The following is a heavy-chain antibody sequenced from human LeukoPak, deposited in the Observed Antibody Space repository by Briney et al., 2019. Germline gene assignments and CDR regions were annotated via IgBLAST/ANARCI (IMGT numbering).Heavy chain of an antibody. CDR1: GYTFTSYD. J-gene: IGHJ6*03. Sequence: ASVKVSCKASGYTFTSYDINWVRQATGQGLEWMGWMNPNSGNTGYAQKFQGRVTMTRNTSISTANMELSSLRSEDTAVYYCARTVGTYYDSSGYYRWYYYYYYYMDVWGKGTTVTISS. CDR3: ARTVGTYYDSSGYYRWYYYYYYYMDV. V-gene: IGHV1-8*01. CDR2: MNPNSGNT. D-gene: IGHD3-22*01.